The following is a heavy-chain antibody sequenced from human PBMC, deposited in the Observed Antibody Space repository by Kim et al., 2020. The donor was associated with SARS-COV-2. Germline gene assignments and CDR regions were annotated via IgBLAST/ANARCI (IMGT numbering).Heavy chain of an antibody. D-gene: IGHD3-22*01. J-gene: IGHJ4*02. Sequence: GGSLRLSCAASGFTFDDYAMHWVRQAPGKGLEWVSGISWNSGSIGYADSVKGRFTISRDNSKNSLYLQMTSLRAEDTALYYCATLYLDDSSGYLDYLCQG. V-gene: IGHV3-9*01. CDR2: ISWNSGSI. CDR1: GFTFDDYA. CDR3: ATLYLDDSSGYLDY.